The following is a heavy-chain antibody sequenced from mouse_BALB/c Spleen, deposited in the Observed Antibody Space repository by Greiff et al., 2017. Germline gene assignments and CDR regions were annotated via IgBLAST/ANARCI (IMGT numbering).Heavy chain of an antibody. V-gene: IGHV14-3*02. CDR3: ARNYYGPSMDY. Sequence: VQLQQSGAELVKPGASVKLSCTASGFNIKDTYMHWVKQRPEQGLEWIGRIDPANGNTKYDPKFQGKATITADTSSNTAYLQLSSLTSEDTAVYYCARNYYGPSMDYWGQGTSVTVSS. CDR2: IDPANGNT. J-gene: IGHJ4*01. D-gene: IGHD1-1*01. CDR1: GFNIKDTY.